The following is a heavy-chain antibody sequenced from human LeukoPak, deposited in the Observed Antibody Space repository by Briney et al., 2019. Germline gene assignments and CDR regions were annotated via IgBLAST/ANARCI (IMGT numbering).Heavy chain of an antibody. D-gene: IGHD6-13*01. CDR3: ARNEGQQLSRSWFDP. Sequence: SETLSLTCAVYGGSFSGYYWSWIRQPPGKGLEWIGEIIDSVRTNYNPSLKSRVTISVDTSKNQSSLKLSSVTAADTAVYYCARNEGQQLSRSWFDPWRQGTLVTVYS. CDR2: IIDSVRT. V-gene: IGHV4-34*12. CDR1: GGSFSGYY. J-gene: IGHJ5*02.